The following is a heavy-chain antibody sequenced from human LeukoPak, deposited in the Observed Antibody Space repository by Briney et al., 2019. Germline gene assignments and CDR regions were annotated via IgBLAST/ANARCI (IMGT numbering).Heavy chain of an antibody. J-gene: IGHJ6*02. Sequence: GGSLRLSCAASGFTFSSYEMNWVRQAPGKGLEWVSYISSSGSTIYYADSVKGRFTISRDNAKNSLYLQMNSLRAEDTAVYYCATSGIAAAGPRFDYYYYYGMDVWGQGTTVTVSS. D-gene: IGHD6-13*01. CDR1: GFTFSSYE. V-gene: IGHV3-48*03. CDR3: ATSGIAAAGPRFDYYYYYGMDV. CDR2: ISSSGSTI.